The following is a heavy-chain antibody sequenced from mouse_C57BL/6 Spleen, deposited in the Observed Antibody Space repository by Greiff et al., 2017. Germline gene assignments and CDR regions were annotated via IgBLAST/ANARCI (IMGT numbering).Heavy chain of an antibody. Sequence: QVQLQQPGAELVRPGSSVKLSCKASGYTFTSYWMHWVKQRPIQGLEWIGNIDPSDSETNYNQKFKDKATLTVDKSSSTAYMQLSSLTSEDSAVYYCARSLRCGAMDYWGQGTSVTVSS. CDR3: ARSLRCGAMDY. V-gene: IGHV1-52*01. D-gene: IGHD1-1*01. CDR2: IDPSDSET. J-gene: IGHJ4*01. CDR1: GYTFTSYW.